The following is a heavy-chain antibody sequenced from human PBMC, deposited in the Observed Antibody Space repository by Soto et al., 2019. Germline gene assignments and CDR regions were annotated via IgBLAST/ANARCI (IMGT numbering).Heavy chain of an antibody. V-gene: IGHV4-61*01. Sequence: SETLSLTCTVSAGSVSSGNYYWSWIRQPPGKGLEWIGYIYYSGTTNYNPSLKSRVTISVDTSKNQFSLKLSSVTAADTAVYYCAISGEDYDSSGYYYGFMDVWGQGTTVTV. J-gene: IGHJ6*02. CDR3: AISGEDYDSSGYYYGFMDV. D-gene: IGHD3-22*01. CDR2: IYYSGTT. CDR1: AGSVSSGNYY.